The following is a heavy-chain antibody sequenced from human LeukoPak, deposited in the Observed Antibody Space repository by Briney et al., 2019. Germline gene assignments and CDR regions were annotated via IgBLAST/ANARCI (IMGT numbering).Heavy chain of an antibody. CDR3: ARRGYCSSTSCGFDY. D-gene: IGHD2-2*01. V-gene: IGHV5-51*01. CDR1: GYTFSSYW. CDR2: IYPADSDT. Sequence: GESLKISCKGSGYTFSSYWIAWVRQMPGKGLEWMGIIYPADSDTRYSPSFEGQVTISADKYIYTTYLQWSSLKASDTAMYYCARRGYCSSTSCGFDYWGQGTLVTVSS. J-gene: IGHJ4*02.